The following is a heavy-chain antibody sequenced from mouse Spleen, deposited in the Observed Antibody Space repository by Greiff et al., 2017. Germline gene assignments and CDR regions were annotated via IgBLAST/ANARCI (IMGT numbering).Heavy chain of an antibody. CDR2: IWSDGST. Sequence: VKLMESGPGLVAPSQSLSITCTISGFSLTSYGVHWVRQPPGKGLEWLVVIWSDGSTTYNSAPKSRLSISKDNSKSQVFLKMNSLQTDATAMYYCARHVGYDDDGAWFAYWGQGTLVTVSA. V-gene: IGHV2-6-1*01. D-gene: IGHD2-14*01. J-gene: IGHJ3*01. CDR3: ARHVGYDDDGAWFAY. CDR1: GFSLTSYG.